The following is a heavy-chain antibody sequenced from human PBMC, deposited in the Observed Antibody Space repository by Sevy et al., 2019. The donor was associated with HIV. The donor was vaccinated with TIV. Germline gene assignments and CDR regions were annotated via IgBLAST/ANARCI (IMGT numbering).Heavy chain of an antibody. CDR1: GVSISGGAYY. CDR2: ISYTGRT. D-gene: IGHD2-15*01. Sequence: SETLSLTCTVSGVSISGGAYYWGWIRQPPGKGVEWIGSISYTGRTYYNPSLKSRVTISVDTSKNQFSLKLTSVTAADTAVYYCARRGDNNGFDPWGQGTLVTVSS. V-gene: IGHV4-39*01. J-gene: IGHJ5*02. CDR3: ARRGDNNGFDP.